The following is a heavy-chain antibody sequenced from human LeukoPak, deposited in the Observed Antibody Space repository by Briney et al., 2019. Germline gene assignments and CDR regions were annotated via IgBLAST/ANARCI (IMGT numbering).Heavy chain of an antibody. D-gene: IGHD2-15*01. Sequence: GGSLRLSCAASGFTLGSYAMYRVPQAPGKGLEWVSGIFGSGGSAHYADSVKGRFTISRDNSKNTVYLQMDSLRVEDTAIYYCAKTTTGYSSGRYPAWPIDYWGQGTLVTVSS. J-gene: IGHJ4*02. CDR1: GFTLGSYA. V-gene: IGHV3-23*01. CDR3: AKTTTGYSSGRYPAWPIDY. CDR2: IFGSGGSA.